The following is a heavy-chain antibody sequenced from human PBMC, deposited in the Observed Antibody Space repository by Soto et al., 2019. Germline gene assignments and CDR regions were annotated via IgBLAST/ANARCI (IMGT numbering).Heavy chain of an antibody. CDR1: GYSFTSYW. J-gene: IGHJ6*02. V-gene: IGHV5-10-1*01. D-gene: IGHD1-7*01. CDR2: IDPSDSYT. CDR3: AKEDGITGTRYYYYYGMYG. Sequence: GESLKISCKGSGYSFTSYWISWVRQMPGKGLEWMGRIDPSDSYTNYSPSFQGHVTISADKSISTAYLQWSSLKASDTAMYYCAKEDGITGTRYYYYYGMYGWGQGTTVTVSS.